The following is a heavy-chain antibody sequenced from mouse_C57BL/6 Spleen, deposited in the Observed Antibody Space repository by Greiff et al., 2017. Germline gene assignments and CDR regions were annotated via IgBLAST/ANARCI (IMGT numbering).Heavy chain of an antibody. Sequence: EADGGLVQPKGSLKLSCAASGFTFNTYAMHWVRQAPGKGLEWVARIRSKSSNYATYYADSVKDRFTISRDDSQRMLYLQMNNLKTEDTAMYYCVRDSNGDYAMDYWGQETSVTVSS. CDR3: VRDSNGDYAMDY. CDR1: GFTFNTYA. V-gene: IGHV10-3*01. J-gene: IGHJ4*01. D-gene: IGHD2-5*01. CDR2: IRSKSSNYAT.